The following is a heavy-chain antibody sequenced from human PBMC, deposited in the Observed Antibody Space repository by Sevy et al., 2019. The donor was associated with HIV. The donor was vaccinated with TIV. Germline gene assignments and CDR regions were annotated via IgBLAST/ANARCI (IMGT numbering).Heavy chain of an antibody. D-gene: IGHD2-15*01. V-gene: IGHV3-23*01. Sequence: GSLRLSCAASGFTFRTYAMNWVRQAPGKGLEWVSSITTSGRYTYSADSVEGRFTISRDNSQNTVYLQMNSLRVDDTAVYYCAKGYCSGGSCPRDYYYYGMDAWGQGTTVTVSS. CDR1: GFTFRTYA. CDR2: ITTSGRYT. J-gene: IGHJ6*02. CDR3: AKGYCSGGSCPRDYYYYGMDA.